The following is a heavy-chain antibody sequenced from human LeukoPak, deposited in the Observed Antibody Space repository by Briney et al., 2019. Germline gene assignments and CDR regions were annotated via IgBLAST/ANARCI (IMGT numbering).Heavy chain of an antibody. D-gene: IGHD2-21*02. CDR2: INHSGST. CDR1: GGSFSGYY. CDR3: PSAPADGVVTAQSGAVNYYYGIDV. J-gene: IGHJ6*02. Sequence: PSETLSLTCAVYGGSFSGYYWSWVRQPPGKGLEWMGEINHSGSTNYNPSLNSRVTISVDTSKNQFSLTLSSVTAADTAVYYCPSAPADGVVTAQSGAVNYYYGIDVWGQGTTVTVSS. V-gene: IGHV4-34*01.